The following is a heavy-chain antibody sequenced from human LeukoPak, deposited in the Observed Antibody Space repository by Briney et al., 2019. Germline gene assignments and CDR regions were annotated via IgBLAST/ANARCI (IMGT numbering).Heavy chain of an antibody. D-gene: IGHD3-22*01. CDR1: GGSFSSYY. J-gene: IGHJ4*02. CDR3: ARGRGDSSGYYYFDY. Sequence: SETLSLTCAVYGGSFSSYYWSWIRQPPGKGLEWIGEINQSGSTNYNPSLKSRVTISVDTSKNQFSLKLSSVTAADTAVYYCARGRGDSSGYYYFDYWGQGTLVTVSS. V-gene: IGHV4-34*01. CDR2: INQSGST.